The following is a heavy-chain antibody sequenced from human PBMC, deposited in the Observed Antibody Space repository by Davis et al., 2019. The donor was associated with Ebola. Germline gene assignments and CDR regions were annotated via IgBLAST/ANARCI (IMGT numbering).Heavy chain of an antibody. J-gene: IGHJ4*02. Sequence: GESLKISCAASGFTFTTYSMNWVRQAPGKGLEWISYISTSGNSMYYADSVRGRFTISRDNAKNSLFLEMNNMRDEDTAIYYCARGGLRSLDYWGQGTPVTVSS. V-gene: IGHV3-48*02. CDR1: GFTFTTYS. CDR3: ARGGLRSLDY. CDR2: ISTSGNSM. D-gene: IGHD3-3*01.